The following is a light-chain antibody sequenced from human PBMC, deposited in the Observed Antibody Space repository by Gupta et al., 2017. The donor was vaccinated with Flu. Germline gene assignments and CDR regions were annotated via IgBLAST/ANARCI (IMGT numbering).Light chain of an antibody. CDR1: QSVSDN. J-gene: IGKJ4*01. CDR2: GAS. V-gene: IGKV3-15*01. Sequence: EIVMTQSPATLSVSPGERATLSCRASQSVSDNLAWYQQKPGQAPRLLIYGASTRATDIPTRFSGSGSGTEFTLTISSLQSEDLAVYYCQQYNYWPPLTFGGGTKVEIK. CDR3: QQYNYWPPLT.